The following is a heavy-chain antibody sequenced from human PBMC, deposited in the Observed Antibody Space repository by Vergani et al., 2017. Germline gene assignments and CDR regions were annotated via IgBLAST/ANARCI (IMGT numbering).Heavy chain of an antibody. D-gene: IGHD3-3*01. Sequence: EVQLVESGGGLVQPGGSLRLSCAASGFTFSSYEMNWVRQAPGKGLEWVSYISSSGSTIYYADSVKGRFTISRDNAKNSLYLQMNSLRAKDTAVYYCARAPRGITIFGAINWFDPWGQGTLVTVSS. CDR1: GFTFSSYE. V-gene: IGHV3-48*03. CDR2: ISSSGSTI. J-gene: IGHJ5*02. CDR3: ARAPRGITIFGAINWFDP.